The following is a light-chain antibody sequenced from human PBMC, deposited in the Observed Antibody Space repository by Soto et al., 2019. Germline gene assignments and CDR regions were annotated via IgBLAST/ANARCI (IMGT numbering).Light chain of an antibody. Sequence: SALTQPPSASGSPGQSVTISCTGTSSDVGGYNYVSWYQQHPGKAPKLMIYEVSKRPSAVPDRFSGSKSGNTAALTVSVLQAEDEADYYCSSYAGSNKEVLGGGTPLTVL. V-gene: IGLV2-8*01. J-gene: IGLJ3*02. CDR1: SSDVGGYNY. CDR2: EVS. CDR3: SSYAGSNKEV.